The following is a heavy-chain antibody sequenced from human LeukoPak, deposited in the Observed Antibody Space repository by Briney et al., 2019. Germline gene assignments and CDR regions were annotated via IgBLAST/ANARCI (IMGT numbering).Heavy chain of an antibody. CDR3: ARSLRTMVRGVIKSVAFDI. Sequence: PSETLSLTSAVYGGSFSGYYWSWIRQPPGKGLEWIGYIYYSGSTNYNPSLKSRVTISVDTAKDQFSLKLSSVTAADTAVYYCARSLRTMVRGVIKSVAFDIWGQGTMVTVSS. CDR2: IYYSGST. CDR1: GGSFSGYY. V-gene: IGHV4-59*08. D-gene: IGHD3-10*01. J-gene: IGHJ3*02.